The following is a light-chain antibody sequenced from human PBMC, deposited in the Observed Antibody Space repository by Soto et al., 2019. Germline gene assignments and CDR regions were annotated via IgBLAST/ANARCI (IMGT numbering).Light chain of an antibody. CDR1: NIGSKS. J-gene: IGLJ3*02. CDR3: QVWDISSGHVG. CDR2: YDS. V-gene: IGLV3-21*01. Sequence: SYELTQPPSVSVAPGKTASVACGGSNIGSKSVHWYQKKSGQAPVFVMYYDSDRPSGIPELFSGSNSGNTATLTISRVEAGDEADYYCQVWDISSGHVGFGGGTKLTVL.